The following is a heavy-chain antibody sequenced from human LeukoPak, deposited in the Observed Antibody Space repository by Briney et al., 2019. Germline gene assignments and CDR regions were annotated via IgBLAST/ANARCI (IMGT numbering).Heavy chain of an antibody. CDR1: GGSFSGYY. CDR2: INHSGST. D-gene: IGHD3-3*01. Sequence: SETLSLTCAVYGGSFSGYYWSWIRQPPGKGLEWIGEINHSGSTNYNPSLKSRVTISVDTFKNQFSLKLSSVTAADTAVYYCASTFWSGYYTYDYWGQGTLVTVSS. J-gene: IGHJ4*02. CDR3: ASTFWSGYYTYDY. V-gene: IGHV4-34*01.